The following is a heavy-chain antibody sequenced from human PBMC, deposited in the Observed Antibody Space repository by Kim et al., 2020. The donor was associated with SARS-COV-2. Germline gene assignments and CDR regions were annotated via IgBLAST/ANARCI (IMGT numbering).Heavy chain of an antibody. D-gene: IGHD6-13*01. CDR2: INTNTGNP. V-gene: IGHV7-4-1*02. CDR3: ARGLYSGTWNYGMDV. J-gene: IGHJ6*02. Sequence: ASVKVSCKASGYTFTSHAMNWVRQAPGQGLEWMGWINTNTGNPTYAQDFTGRFVFSLDTSVSAAYLQISSLKAEDTAVYYCARGLYSGTWNYGMDVWGQGTALTVSS. CDR1: GYTFTSHA.